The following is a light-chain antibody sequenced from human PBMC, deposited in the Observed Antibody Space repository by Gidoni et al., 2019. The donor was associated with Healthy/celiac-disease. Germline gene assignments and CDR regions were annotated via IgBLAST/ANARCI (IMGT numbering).Light chain of an antibody. V-gene: IGKV1-5*03. CDR2: KAS. J-gene: IGKJ1*01. Sequence: DIQMTQSPSTLSASVGDRVTITCRASQSISSWLAWYQQKPGKAPKLLIYKASSLESGVPSRFSGSGSGTEVTLTISSLQPDDLATYYCQQYNSYSGVTFGQGTKVEIK. CDR1: QSISSW. CDR3: QQYNSYSGVT.